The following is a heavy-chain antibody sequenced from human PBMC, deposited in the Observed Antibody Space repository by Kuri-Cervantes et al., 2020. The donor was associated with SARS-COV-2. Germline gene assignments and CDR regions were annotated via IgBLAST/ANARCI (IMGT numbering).Heavy chain of an antibody. V-gene: IGHV1-18*01. CDR1: GYTFTGYG. D-gene: IGHD2-15*01. J-gene: IGHJ5*02. CDR3: ARVGIVVVVAAIPDWFDP. CDR2: ISAYNGNT. Sequence: ASVKVSCKASGYTFTGYGISWVRQAPGQGLEWMGWISAYNGNTNYAQKLQGRVTMTTDTSTSTAYMELRSLRSDDTAVYYCARVGIVVVVAAIPDWFDPWGQGTLVTVSS.